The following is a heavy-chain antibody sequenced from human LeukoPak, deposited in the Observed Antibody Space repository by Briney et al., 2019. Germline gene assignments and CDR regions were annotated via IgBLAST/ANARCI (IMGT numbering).Heavy chain of an antibody. CDR1: GGSISSGDYY. J-gene: IGHJ4*02. D-gene: IGHD2-2*01. CDR2: IYYSGST. Sequence: SETLSPTCTVSGGSISSGDYYWSWIRQPPGKGLEWIGYIYYSGSTYYNPSLKSRVTISVDTSKNQFSLKLSSVTAADTAVYYCARELSVVVPAATFDYFDYWGQGTLVTVSS. V-gene: IGHV4-30-4*08. CDR3: ARELSVVVPAATFDYFDY.